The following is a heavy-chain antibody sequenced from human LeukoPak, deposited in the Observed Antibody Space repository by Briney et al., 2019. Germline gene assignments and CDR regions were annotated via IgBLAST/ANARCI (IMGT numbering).Heavy chain of an antibody. Sequence: SETLSLTCTVSGGSISSSSYYWGWIRQPPGKGLEWIGSIYYSGSTYYNPSLKSRVTISVDTSKNQFSLKLSSVTAADTAVYYCARWDMMLGPATPWGQGTLVTVSS. V-gene: IGHV4-39*01. CDR1: GGSISSSSYY. CDR3: ARWDMMLGPATP. CDR2: IYYSGST. D-gene: IGHD2-15*01. J-gene: IGHJ5*02.